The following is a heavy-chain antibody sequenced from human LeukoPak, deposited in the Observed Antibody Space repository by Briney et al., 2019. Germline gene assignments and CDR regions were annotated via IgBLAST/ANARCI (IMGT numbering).Heavy chain of an antibody. D-gene: IGHD6-19*01. J-gene: IGHJ6*03. CDR2: IYTRGST. CDR1: RGSLCRSY. CDR3: ARGGIAVAGPTIYYYYYYMDV. Sequence: ESLSLSCTDPRGSLCRSYWSWIRPPAGEGLEKIGRIYTRGSTNHTPSLTSRVTISVDKSKNQFSLKLSSVTAADTAVYYCARGGIAVAGPTIYYYYYYMDVWGKGTTVTVSS. V-gene: IGHV4-4*07.